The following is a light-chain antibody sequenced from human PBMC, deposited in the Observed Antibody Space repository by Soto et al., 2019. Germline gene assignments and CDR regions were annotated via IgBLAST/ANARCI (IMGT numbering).Light chain of an antibody. CDR2: DAS. Sequence: PSTLSASVGDRVTMTCRASQSISSWLAWYQQKPGKAPQLLIYDASSLESGVPSRFGGSGSGTEFTLTISSLQPDDFATYYCQQYSTYPWTFGQGTKVDIK. CDR3: QQYSTYPWT. V-gene: IGKV1-5*01. J-gene: IGKJ1*01. CDR1: QSISSW.